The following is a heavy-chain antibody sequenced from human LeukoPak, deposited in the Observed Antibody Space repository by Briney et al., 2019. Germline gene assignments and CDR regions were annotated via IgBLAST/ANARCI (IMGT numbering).Heavy chain of an antibody. CDR2: IYYSGRT. V-gene: IGHV4-39*01. CDR3: ARIYDSSGYYYGAFGYFDY. Sequence: SETLSLTCTVSGGSISSSSYYCGWIRQPPGRGLEWIGSIYYSGRTYSNPSVTSQVTISVDTSKNQGSLKLSSVTGADTVVYYCARIYDSSGYYYGAFGYFDYGGQGTLVTLPS. D-gene: IGHD3-22*01. CDR1: GGSISSSSYY. J-gene: IGHJ4*02.